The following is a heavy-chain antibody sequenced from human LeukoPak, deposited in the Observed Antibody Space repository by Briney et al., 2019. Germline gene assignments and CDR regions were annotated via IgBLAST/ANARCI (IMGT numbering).Heavy chain of an antibody. CDR3: ATVTGWELLTPSDAFDI. V-gene: IGHV1-24*01. CDR1: GYTLTELS. Sequence: ASVKVSCKVSGYTLTELSMHWVRQAPGKGLEWMGGFDPEDGETIYAQKFQGRVTMTEDTSTDTAYMGLSSLRSEDTAVYYCATVTGWELLTPSDAFDIWGQGTMVTVSS. CDR2: FDPEDGET. J-gene: IGHJ3*02. D-gene: IGHD1-26*01.